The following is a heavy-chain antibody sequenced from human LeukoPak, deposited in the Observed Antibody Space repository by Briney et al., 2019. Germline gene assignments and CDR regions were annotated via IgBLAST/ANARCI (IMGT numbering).Heavy chain of an antibody. Sequence: GGSLRLSCAASGFMFRDCGMHWVRQAPGKGLEWVSFIWNDGRSEHYADSVQGRFSFSRDNSDNTLYLHMTNLRPDDTAVYYCAKDPGATAWGYYMDVWGTGTTVTVSS. J-gene: IGHJ6*03. D-gene: IGHD7-27*01. CDR2: IWNDGRSE. CDR1: GFMFRDCG. CDR3: AKDPGATAWGYYMDV. V-gene: IGHV3-30*02.